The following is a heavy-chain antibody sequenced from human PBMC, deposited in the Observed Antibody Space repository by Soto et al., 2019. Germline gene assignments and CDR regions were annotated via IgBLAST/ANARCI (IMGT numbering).Heavy chain of an antibody. CDR2: IYYSGST. Sequence: SETLSLTCTVSGGSISSDYWSWIRQPPGKGLEWIGYIYYSGSTKYTPSLKSRVTISVDTSENQFSLSLTSVTAADTAMYYCARDLAAARALDIWGQGTMVTVSS. D-gene: IGHD6-25*01. J-gene: IGHJ3*02. V-gene: IGHV4-59*01. CDR3: ARDLAAARALDI. CDR1: GGSISSDY.